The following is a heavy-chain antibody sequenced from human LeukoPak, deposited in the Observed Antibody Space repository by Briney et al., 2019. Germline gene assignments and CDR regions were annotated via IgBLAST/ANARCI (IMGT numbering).Heavy chain of an antibody. CDR1: EYTFTSYY. Sequence: GASVKVSCKASEYTFTSYYMHWVRQASGQGLEWMGIINPSGGSTSYAQKFQGRVTMTRDTSTSTVYMELSSLRSEDTAVYYCARDRSSSPQIYYFDYWGQGTLVTVSS. D-gene: IGHD6-6*01. CDR2: INPSGGST. J-gene: IGHJ4*02. CDR3: ARDRSSSPQIYYFDY. V-gene: IGHV1-46*01.